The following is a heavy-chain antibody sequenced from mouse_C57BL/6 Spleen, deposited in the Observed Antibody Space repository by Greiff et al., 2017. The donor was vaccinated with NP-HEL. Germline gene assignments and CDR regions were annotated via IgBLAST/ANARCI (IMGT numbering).Heavy chain of an antibody. CDR1: GYSITSGYD. V-gene: IGHV3-1*01. CDR2: ISYSGST. Sequence: ESGPGMVKPSQSLSLTCTVTGYSITSGYDWHWIRHFPGNKLEWMGYISYSGSTNYNPSLKSRISITHDTSKNHFFLKLNSVTTEDTATYYCARERFTTVVRAMDYWGQGTSVTVSS. J-gene: IGHJ4*01. D-gene: IGHD1-1*01. CDR3: ARERFTTVVRAMDY.